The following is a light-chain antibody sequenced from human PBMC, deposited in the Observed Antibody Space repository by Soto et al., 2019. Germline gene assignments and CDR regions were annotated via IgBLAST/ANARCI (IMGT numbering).Light chain of an antibody. CDR1: SSDIGAYNF. Sequence: QSVLTQPRSVSGSPGQSLTISCTGTSSDIGAYNFVSWYQHHPGKAPKLMIYHSNKRSSGVPDRFSGSKSGNTAALTISGPQDEDEDEYYCCAFGNSSPGFGGGTKLTVL. CDR3: CAFGNSSPG. CDR2: HSN. V-gene: IGLV2-11*01. J-gene: IGLJ3*02.